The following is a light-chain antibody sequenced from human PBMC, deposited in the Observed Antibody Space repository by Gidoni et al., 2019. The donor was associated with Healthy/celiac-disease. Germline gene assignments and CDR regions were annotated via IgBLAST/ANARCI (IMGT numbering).Light chain of an antibody. Sequence: QSALTQPASESGSPVQSITISCTGTSSDVGGYNYVSWYQQHPGKAPKLMIYDDSNRPSGVSNRFSGSKSGNTASLTISGLQAEDEADYYCSSYTSSSTYVFGTGTKVTVL. CDR2: DDS. V-gene: IGLV2-14*03. CDR1: SSDVGGYNY. J-gene: IGLJ1*01. CDR3: SSYTSSSTYV.